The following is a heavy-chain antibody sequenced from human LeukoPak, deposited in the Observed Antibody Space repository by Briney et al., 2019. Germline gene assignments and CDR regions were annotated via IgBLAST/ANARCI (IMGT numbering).Heavy chain of an antibody. V-gene: IGHV3-33*06. CDR3: AKDAQRGFDYSNTLEY. D-gene: IGHD4-11*01. CDR1: GFTYSHFG. J-gene: IGHJ4*02. CDR2: IWADGTEK. Sequence: PGRCLRLSCAASGFTYSHFGMHWVRQAPGKGLEWVAVIWADGTEKYYGDAVKGRFTISRDNSRNTLYLQMNSLRDDDTAVYYCAKDAQRGFDYSNTLEYWGQGTLVTVSS.